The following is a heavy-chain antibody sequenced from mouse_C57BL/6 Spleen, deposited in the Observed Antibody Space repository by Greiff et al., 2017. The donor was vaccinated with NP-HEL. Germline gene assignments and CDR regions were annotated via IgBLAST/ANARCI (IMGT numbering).Heavy chain of an antibody. Sequence: QVQLQQPGAELVKPGASVKLSCKASGYTFTSYWMQWVKQRPGQGLEWIGEIDPSDSYTNYNQKFKGKATLTVDTSSSTAYMQLSSLTSEDSAVYYCARVDRWAYWGQGTTLTVSS. D-gene: IGHD1-1*02. V-gene: IGHV1-50*01. CDR1: GYTFTSYW. CDR2: IDPSDSYT. CDR3: ARVDRWAY. J-gene: IGHJ2*01.